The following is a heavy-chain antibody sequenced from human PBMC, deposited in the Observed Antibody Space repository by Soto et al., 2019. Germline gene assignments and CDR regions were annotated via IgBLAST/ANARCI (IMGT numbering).Heavy chain of an antibody. V-gene: IGHV3-74*01. CDR2: INSDGSST. CDR1: GFTFSSYW. CDR3: ARDTYDFWSGQLPLGYYYYYMDV. Sequence: GGSLRLSCAASGFTFSSYWMHWVRQAPGKGLVWVSRINSDGSSTSYADSVKGRFTISRDNAKNTLYLQMNSLRAEDTAVYYCARDTYDFWSGQLPLGYYYYYMDVWGKGTTVTVSS. D-gene: IGHD3-3*01. J-gene: IGHJ6*03.